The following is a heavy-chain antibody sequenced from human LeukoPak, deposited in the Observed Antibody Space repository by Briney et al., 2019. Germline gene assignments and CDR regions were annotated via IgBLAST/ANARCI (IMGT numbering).Heavy chain of an antibody. Sequence: GGSLRLSCAASGFTFSSYGMHWVRQAPGKGLEWVAVISYDGSNKYYADSVKGRFTISRDNSKNTLYLQMNSLRAEDTAVYYCARGTGYCSSTSCRYYYYGMDVWGQGTTVTVSS. D-gene: IGHD2-2*03. J-gene: IGHJ6*02. CDR2: ISYDGSNK. CDR1: GFTFSSYG. V-gene: IGHV3-30*03. CDR3: ARGTGYCSSTSCRYYYYGMDV.